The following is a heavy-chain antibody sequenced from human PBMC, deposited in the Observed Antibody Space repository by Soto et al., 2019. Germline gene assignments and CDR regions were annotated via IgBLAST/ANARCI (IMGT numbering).Heavy chain of an antibody. CDR2: ISYDGSNK. CDR1: GFTFSSYA. CDR3: ARGLLSY. Sequence: GGSLRLSCSASGFTFSSYAMHWVRQAPGKGLEWVAVISYDGSNKYYADSVKGRFTISRDNSKNTLYLQMNSLRAEDTAVYYCARGLLSYWGQGTLVTVSS. V-gene: IGHV3-30-3*01. J-gene: IGHJ4*02.